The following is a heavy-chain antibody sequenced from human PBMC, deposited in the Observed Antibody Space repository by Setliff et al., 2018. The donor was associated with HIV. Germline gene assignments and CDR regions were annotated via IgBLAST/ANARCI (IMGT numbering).Heavy chain of an antibody. CDR1: GFTFSSYW. CDR2: INSDGSST. J-gene: IGHJ4*02. D-gene: IGHD2-15*01. V-gene: IGHV3-74*03. CDR3: ARARGGNSEWSY. Sequence: PGGSLRLSCAASGFTFSSYWMHWVRQLPGKGLVWVSRINSDGSSTTYADFVKGRFTISRDNAKNTLYLQMNSLRAEDTAVYSCARARGGNSEWSYWGQGTLVTVSS.